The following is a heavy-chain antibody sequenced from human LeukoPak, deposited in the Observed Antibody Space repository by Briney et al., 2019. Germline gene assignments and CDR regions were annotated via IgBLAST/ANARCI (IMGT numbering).Heavy chain of an antibody. CDR3: TLPAYYYNVDV. CDR1: GLTFSVSA. V-gene: IGHV3-73*01. CDR2: IKTKADNYAT. D-gene: IGHD6-25*01. Sequence: GGSLKLSCSASGLTFSVSAIHWVRQASGKGLEWVGRIKTKADNYATAYAASVKGRFTISRDDSTNTAYLQMNSLKTEDTAVYYCTLPAYYYNVDVWGKGTTVTVSS. J-gene: IGHJ6*04.